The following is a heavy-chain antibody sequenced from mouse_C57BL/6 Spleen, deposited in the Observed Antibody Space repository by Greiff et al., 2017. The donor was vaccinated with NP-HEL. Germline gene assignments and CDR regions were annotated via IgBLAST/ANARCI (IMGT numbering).Heavy chain of an antibody. CDR3: ARHELSHWYFDV. CDR1: GYTFTEYT. Sequence: VKLQQSGAELVKPGASVKLSCKASGYTFTEYTIHWVKQRSGQGLEWIGWFYPGSGSIKYNEKFKDKAKLAADKASSTGYMELSRLTSEDSAVYFCARHELSHWYFDVWGTGTTGTVSS. CDR2: FYPGSGSI. J-gene: IGHJ1*03. V-gene: IGHV1-62-2*01.